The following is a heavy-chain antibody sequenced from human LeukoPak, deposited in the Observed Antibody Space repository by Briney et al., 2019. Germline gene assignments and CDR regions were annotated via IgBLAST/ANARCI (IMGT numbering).Heavy chain of an antibody. V-gene: IGHV3-21*01. CDR3: ARGTGKTKAFDI. CDR2: ISSSSNYI. Sequence: GGSLRLSCAASGFTFSSYSINWVRQAPGKGLEWASSISSSSNYISYADSVKGRFTISRDNTKNSVSLQMKSLRVEDAAVYYCARGTGKTKAFDIWGQGTMVTVSS. D-gene: IGHD1/OR15-1a*01. CDR1: GFTFSSYS. J-gene: IGHJ3*02.